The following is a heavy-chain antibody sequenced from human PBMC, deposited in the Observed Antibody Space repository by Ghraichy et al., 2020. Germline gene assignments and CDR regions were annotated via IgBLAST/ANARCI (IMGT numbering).Heavy chain of an antibody. D-gene: IGHD4-17*01. V-gene: IGHV1-24*01. CDR2: FDPEDGET. CDR1: GYTLTELS. Sequence: ASVKVSCKVSGYTLTELSMHWVRQAPGKGLEWMGGFDPEDGETIYAQKFQGRVTMTEDTSTDTAYMELSSLRSEDTAVYYCATESHLATVTTQPRAFDYWGQGTLVTVSS. J-gene: IGHJ4*02. CDR3: ATESHLATVTTQPRAFDY.